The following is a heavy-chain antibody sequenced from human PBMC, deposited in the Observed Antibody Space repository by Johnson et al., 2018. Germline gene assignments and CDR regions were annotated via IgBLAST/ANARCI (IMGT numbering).Heavy chain of an antibody. CDR3: ARLRGRPGEAPDSYGGEVFDV. D-gene: IGHD4-23*01. J-gene: IGHJ3*01. V-gene: IGHV3-73*01. CDR1: GFIFSDSA. CDR2: VRTKVNDYVT. Sequence: VQLVQSGGGLVQPGWSLKLSCAASGFIFSDSALHWVRRASGKGLEWVGRVRTKVNDYVTASAESGHGRFTFSLDDSKNTAYLQMDLLKAEDTAVYYCARLRGRPGEAPDSYGGEVFDVWGLGTLVTVSS.